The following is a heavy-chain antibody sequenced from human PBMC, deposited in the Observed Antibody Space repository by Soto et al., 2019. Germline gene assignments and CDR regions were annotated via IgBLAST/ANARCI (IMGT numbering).Heavy chain of an antibody. V-gene: IGHV3-23*01. D-gene: IGHD3-3*01. Sequence: GGSLRLSFAASGFTFSNYAMSWVRQAPGKGLEGVASISGSGDSPHYAYSVKGRFTISRDNAKNTLYLQINSLRGEDTAVYYCAQPQIAVFGVAPTGGYFDXWGQGTRVPASX. CDR2: ISGSGDSP. CDR1: GFTFSNYA. CDR3: AQPQIAVFGVAPTGGYFDX. J-gene: IGHJ5*02.